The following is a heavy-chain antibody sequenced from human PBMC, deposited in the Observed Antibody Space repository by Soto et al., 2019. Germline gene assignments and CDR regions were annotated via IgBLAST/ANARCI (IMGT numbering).Heavy chain of an antibody. CDR1: GYPFTSYG. CDR3: ARVVAAADGDY. V-gene: IGHV1-18*01. CDR2: ISAYNGNT. Sequence: GSVKVCCKASGYPFTSYGISLVRQAPGQGLEWMGWISAYNGNTNYAQKLQGRVTMTTDTSTSTAYMELRSLRSYDTAVYYCARVVAAADGDYWGQGTLVTVSS. J-gene: IGHJ4*02. D-gene: IGHD6-13*01.